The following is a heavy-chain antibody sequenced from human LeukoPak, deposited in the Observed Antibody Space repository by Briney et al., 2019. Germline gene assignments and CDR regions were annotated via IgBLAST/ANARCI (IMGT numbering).Heavy chain of an antibody. Sequence: KPSETLSLTCSVSGASINSYYWNWIRQPPGKGLEWIGNTYYSGSTNYNPSLSGRVTISPDTSKNQFSLKMTSVTAADTAVYYCAKDWELGSWGQGTLVTISS. D-gene: IGHD1-26*01. CDR3: AKDWELGS. CDR1: GASINSYY. V-gene: IGHV4-59*01. CDR2: TYYSGST. J-gene: IGHJ5*02.